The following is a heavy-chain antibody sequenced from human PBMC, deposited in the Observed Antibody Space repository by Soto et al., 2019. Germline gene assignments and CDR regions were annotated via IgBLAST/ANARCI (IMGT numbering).Heavy chain of an antibody. V-gene: IGHV1-2*04. J-gene: IGHJ6*02. CDR3: ALLEYDTSQGYYYGMDV. CDR2: VNPDSGGT. D-gene: IGHD6-13*01. Sequence: ASVKVSCKASGYTFSGYYIHWLRQAPGQGLEWMGWVNPDSGGTNYAQKFQGWVTMTRDTSISTVYMELRRLRSDDTAVYSCALLEYDTSQGYYYGMDVWGQGTTVTVSS. CDR1: GYTFSGYY.